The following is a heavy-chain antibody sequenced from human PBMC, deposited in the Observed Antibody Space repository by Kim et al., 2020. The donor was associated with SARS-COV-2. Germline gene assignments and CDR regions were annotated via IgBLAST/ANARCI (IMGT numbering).Heavy chain of an antibody. Sequence: SETLSLTCAVYGGSFSGYYWSWIRQPPGKGLEWIGEINHSGSTNYNPSLKSRVTISVDTSKNQFSLKLSSVTAADTAVYYCARGAVLVVFRSAFDYWGQGTLVTVSS. D-gene: IGHD2-15*01. CDR2: INHSGST. V-gene: IGHV4-34*01. J-gene: IGHJ4*02. CDR3: ARGAVLVVFRSAFDY. CDR1: GGSFSGYY.